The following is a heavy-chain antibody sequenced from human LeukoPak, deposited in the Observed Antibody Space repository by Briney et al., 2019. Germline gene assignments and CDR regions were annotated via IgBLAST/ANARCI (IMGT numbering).Heavy chain of an antibody. Sequence: EASVKVSCKASGGTFSSYAISWVRQAPGQGLEWMGGIIPIFGTANYAQKFQGRVTITADESTSTAYMELSSLRSEDTAVYYCAKSPPLYSGSYAEFDYWGQGTLVTVSS. V-gene: IGHV1-69*13. D-gene: IGHD1-26*01. CDR2: IIPIFGTA. J-gene: IGHJ4*02. CDR1: GGTFSSYA. CDR3: AKSPPLYSGSYAEFDY.